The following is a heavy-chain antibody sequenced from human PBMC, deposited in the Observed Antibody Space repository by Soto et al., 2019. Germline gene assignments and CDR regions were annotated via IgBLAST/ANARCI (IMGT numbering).Heavy chain of an antibody. CDR3: ARVIGSGNMGASDF. CDR2: VWYDGSDK. J-gene: IGHJ3*01. V-gene: IGHV3-33*01. Sequence: QVQVVESGGGVVQPGTSLRLSCAASGFIFSNYGMHWVRQAPGKGLEWVALVWYDGSDKYYADSVKGRFTVSRDNSKSTLYLQMNSLRAEDTAVYYCARVIGSGNMGASDFWGQGTMVTVSS. D-gene: IGHD2-15*01. CDR1: GFIFSNYG.